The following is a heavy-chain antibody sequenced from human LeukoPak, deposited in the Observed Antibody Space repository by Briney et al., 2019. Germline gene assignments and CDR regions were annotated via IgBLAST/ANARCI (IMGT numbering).Heavy chain of an antibody. CDR1: GSNFTSYW. Sequence: GESLQISCKGSGSNFTSYWIGWTRQVPGKGLEGMGIIYPGDSDTRYSPAFQGQVTISADKSISTAYLQWSSLKASDTAMYYCARRTGYSYGYSADVWGKGTTVTVSS. CDR2: IYPGDSDT. V-gene: IGHV5-51*01. CDR3: ARRTGYSYGYSADV. J-gene: IGHJ6*04. D-gene: IGHD5-18*01.